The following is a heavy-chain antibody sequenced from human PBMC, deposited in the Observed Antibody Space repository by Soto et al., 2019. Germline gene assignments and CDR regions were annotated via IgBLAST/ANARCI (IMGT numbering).Heavy chain of an antibody. CDR3: AKDSDFYDSSIYFDF. Sequence: LSLSCAASGFTFSYARSWVRRAPGKGLEWVSAVSGSGGSTYYADSVKGRFTISRDNSKNTLFLQMNSLSAEDTAVYYCAKDSDFYDSSIYFDFWGQGTLVTVSS. CDR1: GFTFSYA. V-gene: IGHV3-23*01. CDR2: VSGSGGST. D-gene: IGHD3-22*01. J-gene: IGHJ4*02.